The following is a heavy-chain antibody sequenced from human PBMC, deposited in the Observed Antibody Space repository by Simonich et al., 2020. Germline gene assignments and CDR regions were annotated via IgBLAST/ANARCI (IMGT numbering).Heavy chain of an antibody. Sequence: QVQLVESGGGVVQPGRSLRLPCAASGFTFSSYAMHWVRQAPGKGLRWVAVISYDGSNKYYADSGKGRFTISRDNSKNTLYLQMNSLRAEDTAVYYCAREGLLLDAFDIWGQGTMVTVSS. J-gene: IGHJ3*02. CDR3: AREGLLLDAFDI. D-gene: IGHD2-15*01. V-gene: IGHV3-30*07. CDR2: ISYDGSNK. CDR1: GFTFSSYA.